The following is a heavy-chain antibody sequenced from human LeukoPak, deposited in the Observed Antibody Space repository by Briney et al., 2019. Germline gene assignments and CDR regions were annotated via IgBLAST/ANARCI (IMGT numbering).Heavy chain of an antibody. CDR3: ARNQAVAANRGASDV. CDR1: GYSISSNNW. J-gene: IGHJ3*01. D-gene: IGHD6-19*01. CDR2: IYYNGNT. Sequence: PSDTLSLTCAVSGYSISSNNWWAWVRQPPGRGLEWIGYIYYNGNTYYNPYNPSLTSRVTMSVDTSKNQFSLKLDSVTEIDTVMYYCARNQAVAANRGASDVWGQGTMVTVSS. V-gene: IGHV4-28*01.